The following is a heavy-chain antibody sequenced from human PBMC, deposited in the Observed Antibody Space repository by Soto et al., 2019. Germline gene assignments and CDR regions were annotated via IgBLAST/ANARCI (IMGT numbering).Heavy chain of an antibody. J-gene: IGHJ5*02. CDR3: ARSIDP. Sequence: SETLSLTCAVYGGSFSGYYWTWIRQPPGTGLEWIGYIYYSGSTYYNPSLKSRVTISVDTSKNQFSLKLSSVTAADTAVYYCARSIDPWGQGTLVTVSS. CDR2: IYYSGST. V-gene: IGHV4-34*09. CDR1: GGSFSGYY.